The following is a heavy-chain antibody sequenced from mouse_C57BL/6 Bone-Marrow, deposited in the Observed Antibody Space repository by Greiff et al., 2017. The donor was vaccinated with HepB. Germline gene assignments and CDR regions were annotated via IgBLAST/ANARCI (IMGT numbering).Heavy chain of an antibody. J-gene: IGHJ1*03. CDR1: GFTFSSYG. Sequence: EVKVVESGGDLVKPGGSLKLSCAASGFTFSSYGMSWVRQTPDKRLEWVATISSGGSYTYYPDSVKGRFTISRDNAKNTLYLQMSSLKSEDTAMYYCARHSITTVGYFDVWGTGTTVTVSS. CDR2: ISSGGSYT. D-gene: IGHD1-1*01. CDR3: ARHSITTVGYFDV. V-gene: IGHV5-6*01.